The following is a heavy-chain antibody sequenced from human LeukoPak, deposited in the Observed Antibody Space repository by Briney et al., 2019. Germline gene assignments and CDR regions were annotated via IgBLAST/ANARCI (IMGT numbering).Heavy chain of an antibody. J-gene: IGHJ4*02. CDR3: AKALIGYSSVVVLDY. V-gene: IGHV3-9*01. Sequence: PGRSLRLSCAASGFNFDDYAMHWVRQAPGKGLEGVSGISWNSGSIGYADSVKGRFTISRDNAKNSLYLQMNSLRAKDTALYYCAKALIGYSSVVVLDYWGQGTLVTVPS. CDR1: GFNFDDYA. D-gene: IGHD6-19*01. CDR2: ISWNSGSI.